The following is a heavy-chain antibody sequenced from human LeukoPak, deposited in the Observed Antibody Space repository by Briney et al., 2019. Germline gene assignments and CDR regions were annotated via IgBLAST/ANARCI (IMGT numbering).Heavy chain of an antibody. D-gene: IGHD3-10*01. J-gene: IGHJ4*02. CDR3: ARTRGSHPSPFDS. Sequence: GASVKVSCEASGYIFSSYVISWVRQVPGQGLEWMGRVSAHNGEIKYAEKFQGRVTMTTVTSTTTAYMELRSLRSDDTAVYYCARTRGSHPSPFDSWGQGTLVTVSS. V-gene: IGHV1-18*01. CDR2: VSAHNGEI. CDR1: GYIFSSYV.